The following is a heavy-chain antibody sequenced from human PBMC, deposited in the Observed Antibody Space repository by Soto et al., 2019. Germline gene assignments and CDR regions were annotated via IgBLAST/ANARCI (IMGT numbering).Heavy chain of an antibody. V-gene: IGHV3-53*01. CDR1: GLSVSTNF. CDR2: IYSGGKT. J-gene: IGHJ6*02. Sequence: PGESLKISCAASGLSVSTNFMSWVRQAPGKGLEWLAVIYSGGKTFYADSVKGRFTISKDNSKNTLSLQMNSLRAEDTAVYYCTRDAPGERPYYFYYYRMDVWGQGTTVTVSS. CDR3: TRDAPGERPYYFYYYRMDV.